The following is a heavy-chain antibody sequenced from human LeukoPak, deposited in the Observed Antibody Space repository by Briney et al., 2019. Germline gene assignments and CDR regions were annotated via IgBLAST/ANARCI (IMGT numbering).Heavy chain of an antibody. V-gene: IGHV3-7*01. CDR1: GFTFSTYA. CDR3: TRDRSRAEDD. Sequence: GGSLRLSCPASGFTFSTYAMSWVRQAPGKGLEWVANINQGGSDKYYVDSVKGRFTISRDNANNLLYLQMNSLRGEDTAVYYCTRDRSRAEDDWGQGTLVTVSS. J-gene: IGHJ4*02. D-gene: IGHD1-14*01. CDR2: INQGGSDK.